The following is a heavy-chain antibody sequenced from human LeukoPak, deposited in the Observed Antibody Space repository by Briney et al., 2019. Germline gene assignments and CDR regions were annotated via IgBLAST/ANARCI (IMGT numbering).Heavy chain of an antibody. D-gene: IGHD6-13*01. V-gene: IGHV4-34*01. CDR3: ARDWTAAAGYNWFDP. CDR1: GGSFSGYY. CDR2: INHRGST. J-gene: IGHJ5*02. Sequence: SETLSLTCAVYGGSFSGYYWSWIRQPPGKGLEWIGEINHRGSTNYNPSLKSRVTVSVDTSKNQFSLKLSSVTAADTAVYYCARDWTAAAGYNWFDPWGQGTLVTVSS.